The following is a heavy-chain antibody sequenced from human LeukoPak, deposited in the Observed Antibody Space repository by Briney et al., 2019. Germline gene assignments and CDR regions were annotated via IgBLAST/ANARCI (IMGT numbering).Heavy chain of an antibody. CDR1: GGSFSGYY. CDR2: INHSGST. Sequence: SETLSLTCAVYGGSFSGYYWSWIRQPPGKGLEWIGEINHSGSTNYNPSLKSRVTTSVDTSKNQFSLKLSSVTAADTAVYYCARGRRVAGIVYWGQGTLVTVSS. V-gene: IGHV4-34*01. J-gene: IGHJ4*02. CDR3: ARGRRVAGIVY. D-gene: IGHD6-19*01.